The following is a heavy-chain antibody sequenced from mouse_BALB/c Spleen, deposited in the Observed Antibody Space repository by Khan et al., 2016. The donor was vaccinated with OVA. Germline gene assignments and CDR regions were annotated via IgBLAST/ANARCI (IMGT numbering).Heavy chain of an antibody. J-gene: IGHJ2*01. Sequence: EVQLVESGGGLVQPGGSLKLSCAASGFPFSSYGMSWVRQTPDKRLELVATINSNGGSTYYPDSVKGRFTISRDNAKNTLYLQRSSLKSEDTAMYYCARRARTINWGQGTTLTVSS. CDR1: GFPFSSYG. CDR3: ARRARTIN. V-gene: IGHV5-6-3*01. D-gene: IGHD3-3*01. CDR2: INSNGGST.